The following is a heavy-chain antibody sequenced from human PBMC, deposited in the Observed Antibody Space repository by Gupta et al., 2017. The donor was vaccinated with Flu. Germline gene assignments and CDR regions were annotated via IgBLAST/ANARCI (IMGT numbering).Heavy chain of an antibody. CDR1: GFTVNNY. CDR2: IYSGGST. Sequence: ASGFTVNNYMSWVRQAPGKGLEWVSLIYSGGSTYYADSVKGRFAISRDNSKNTLYLQMNNLRAEDTAVYYCVVTAASYFDYWGQGTLVTVSS. J-gene: IGHJ4*02. D-gene: IGHD2-21*02. V-gene: IGHV3-53*01. CDR3: VVTAASYFDY.